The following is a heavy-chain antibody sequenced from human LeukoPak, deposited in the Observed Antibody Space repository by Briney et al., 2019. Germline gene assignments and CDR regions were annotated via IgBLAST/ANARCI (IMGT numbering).Heavy chain of an antibody. CDR3: ARDRSESGGWDYYFDY. CDR2: IKSKTDGGTT. J-gene: IGHJ4*02. D-gene: IGHD4-23*01. V-gene: IGHV3-15*01. Sequence: GGSLRLSCAASGFTFSNAWMSWVRQAPGKGLEWVGRIKSKTDGGTTDYAAPVKGRFTISRDDSKNTLYLQMNSLRAEDTAVYYCARDRSESGGWDYYFDYWGQGTLATVSS. CDR1: GFTFSNAW.